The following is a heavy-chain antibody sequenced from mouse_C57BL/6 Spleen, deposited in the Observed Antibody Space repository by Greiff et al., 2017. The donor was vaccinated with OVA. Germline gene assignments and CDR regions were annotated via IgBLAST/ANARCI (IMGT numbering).Heavy chain of an antibody. CDR3: AREDYSNSYYFDY. D-gene: IGHD2-5*01. V-gene: IGHV5-17*01. Sequence: EVKLVESGGGLVKPGGSLKLSCAASGFTFSDYGMHWVRQAPEKGLEWVAYISSGSSTIYYADTVKGRFTISRDNAKNTLFLQMTSLRSEDTAMYYCAREDYSNSYYFDYWGQGTTLTVSS. CDR1: GFTFSDYG. CDR2: ISSGSSTI. J-gene: IGHJ2*01.